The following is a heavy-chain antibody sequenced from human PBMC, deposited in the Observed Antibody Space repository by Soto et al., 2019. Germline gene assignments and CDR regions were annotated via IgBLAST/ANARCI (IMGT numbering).Heavy chain of an antibody. V-gene: IGHV3-23*01. D-gene: IGHD6-6*01. CDR3: AKWLAARPDYYYYMDV. Sequence: GGSLRLSCAVSGFTFSNYAMSWVRQAPGKGLEWVSTISGSGSSTYYADSVKGRFPISRDNSKNTLYLQMNSLRAEDTAVYYCAKWLAARPDYYYYMDVWGKGTTVTVSS. J-gene: IGHJ6*03. CDR1: GFTFSNYA. CDR2: ISGSGSST.